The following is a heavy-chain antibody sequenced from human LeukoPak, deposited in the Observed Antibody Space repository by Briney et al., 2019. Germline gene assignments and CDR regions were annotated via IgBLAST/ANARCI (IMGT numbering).Heavy chain of an antibody. V-gene: IGHV4-59*01. Sequence: SETLSLTCTVSGGSISSYYWSWIRQPPGKGLEWIGYIYYSGSTNYNPSLKSRVTISVDTSKNQFSLKLSSVTAADTAVYYCARFGSTADYYYGMDVWGQGTTVTVSS. D-gene: IGHD3-10*01. CDR3: ARFGSTADYYYGMDV. CDR1: GGSISSYY. CDR2: IYYSGST. J-gene: IGHJ6*02.